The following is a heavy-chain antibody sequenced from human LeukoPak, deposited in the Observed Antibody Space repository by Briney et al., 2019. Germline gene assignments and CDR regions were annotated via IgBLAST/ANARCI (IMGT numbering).Heavy chain of an antibody. CDR2: INGDGSWT. Sequence: GGSLRLSCAASGNYWMHWVRQAPGKGLVWVSHINGDGSWTTYTDSVKGRFTISKDNAKNTVYLQMNNLRAEDTAVYYCVSFYEAYWGRGTLVTVSS. CDR1: GNYW. D-gene: IGHD2-2*01. V-gene: IGHV3-74*01. CDR3: VSFYEAY. J-gene: IGHJ4*02.